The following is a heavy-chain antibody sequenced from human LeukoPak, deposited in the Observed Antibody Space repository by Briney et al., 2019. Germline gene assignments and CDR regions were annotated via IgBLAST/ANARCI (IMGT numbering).Heavy chain of an antibody. CDR1: GFTFSSYD. J-gene: IGHJ4*02. Sequence: GGPLRLSCAASGFTFSSYDMHWVRHATGKGLEWFSAIGTGGDTYYPGSVKGRFPISRENAKNSLYLQMTSLRAGDTAVYYCARGPWTWQWLAPDYWGQGTLVTVSS. D-gene: IGHD6-19*01. V-gene: IGHV3-13*01. CDR2: IGTGGDT. CDR3: ARGPWTWQWLAPDY.